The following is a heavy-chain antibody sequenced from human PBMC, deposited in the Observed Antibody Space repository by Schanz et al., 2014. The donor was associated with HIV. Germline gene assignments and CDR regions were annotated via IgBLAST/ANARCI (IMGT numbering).Heavy chain of an antibody. D-gene: IGHD1-1*01. CDR3: ARDRYRNGYFDY. Sequence: QVQLVESGGGVVQPGRSLRLSCAASGFTFSRDGMNWVRQAPGKGLECVAVIWYDGSNKYYADSVKGRFTISRDNSENTLDLQMTSLRAEDTAVYYCARDRYRNGYFDYWGQGTLVTVSS. J-gene: IGHJ4*02. CDR1: GFTFSRDG. V-gene: IGHV3-33*08. CDR2: IWYDGSNK.